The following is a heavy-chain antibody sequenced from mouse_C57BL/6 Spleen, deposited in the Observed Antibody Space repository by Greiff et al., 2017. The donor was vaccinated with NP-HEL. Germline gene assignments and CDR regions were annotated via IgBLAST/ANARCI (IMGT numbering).Heavy chain of an antibody. Sequence: QVQLKESGAELVRPGASVTLSCKASGYTFTDYEMHWVKQTPVHGLEWIGAIDPETGGTAYNQKFKGKAILTADKSSSTAYMELRSLTSEDSAVYYCTRKRDYYAMDYWGQGTSVTVSS. CDR1: GYTFTDYE. CDR2: IDPETGGT. V-gene: IGHV1-15*01. J-gene: IGHJ4*01. CDR3: TRKRDYYAMDY.